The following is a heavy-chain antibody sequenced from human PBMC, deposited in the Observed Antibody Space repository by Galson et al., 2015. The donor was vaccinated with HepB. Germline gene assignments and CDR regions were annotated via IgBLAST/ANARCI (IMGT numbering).Heavy chain of an antibody. Sequence: VMVSCEADGCTVTCYGISWVRQAPGEGLEGVGGPGAPKRHTNNAQNLQGRVTLNTDTYTRRVHVVLSGLGSDATAVYYCARHKGDYSDWLLFGSPFNYYGLDVWGQGTTVTVS. CDR3: ARHKGDYSDWLLFGSPFNYYGLDV. CDR2: PGAPKRHT. D-gene: IGHD3-9*01. CDR1: GCTVTCYG. V-gene: IGHV1-18*04. J-gene: IGHJ6*02.